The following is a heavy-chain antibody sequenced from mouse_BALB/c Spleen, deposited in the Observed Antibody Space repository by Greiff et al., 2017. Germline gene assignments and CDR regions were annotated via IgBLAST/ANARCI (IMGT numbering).Heavy chain of an antibody. Sequence: VKLVESGPGLVAPSQSLSITCTVSGFSLTSYGVHWVRQPPGKGLEWLGVIWAGGSTNYNSALMSRLSISKDNSKSQVFLKMNSLQTDDTAMYYCAREGLGRGFAYWGQGTLVTVSA. CDR2: IWAGGST. J-gene: IGHJ3*01. CDR3: AREGLGRGFAY. CDR1: GFSLTSYG. D-gene: IGHD4-1*01. V-gene: IGHV2-9*02.